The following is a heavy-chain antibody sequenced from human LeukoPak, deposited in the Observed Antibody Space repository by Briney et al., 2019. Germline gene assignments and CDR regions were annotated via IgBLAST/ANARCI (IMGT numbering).Heavy chain of an antibody. CDR2: IYYSGST. J-gene: IGHJ4*02. Sequence: PSETLSLTCTVSGGSISSGDYYWSWIRQPPGKGLEWIGYIYYSGSTYYNPSLKSRVTISVDTSKNQFSLKLSSVTAADTAVYYCARLHGGKGQYYFDYWGQGTLVTVSS. D-gene: IGHD4-23*01. CDR1: GGSISSGDYY. V-gene: IGHV4-30-4*01. CDR3: ARLHGGKGQYYFDY.